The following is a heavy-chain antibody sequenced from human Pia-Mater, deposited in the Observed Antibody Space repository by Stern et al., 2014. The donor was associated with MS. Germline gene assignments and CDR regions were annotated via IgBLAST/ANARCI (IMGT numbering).Heavy chain of an antibody. CDR2: VHYSGKT. CDR1: GVSVTSSYYY. J-gene: IGHJ4*02. CDR3: VRDGLTGSDF. Sequence: QVQLVESGPGLVKPSETLSLTCTVSGVSVTSSYYYWNWVRQSPGKGLDGIGHVHYSGKTSYNPSLKSRVTISVDTSKNQFSLRLDSVTAADTAVYYCVRDGLTGSDFWGQGTLVAVSS. V-gene: IGHV4-61*01. D-gene: IGHD1-20*01.